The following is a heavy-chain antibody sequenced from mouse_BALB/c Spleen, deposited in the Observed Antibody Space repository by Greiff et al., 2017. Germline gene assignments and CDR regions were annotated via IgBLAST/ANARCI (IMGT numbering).Heavy chain of an antibody. D-gene: IGHD2-1*01. V-gene: IGHV1S22*01. CDR1: GYTFTSYW. Sequence: LQQPGSELVRPGASVKLSCKASGYTFTSYWMHWVKQRHGQGLEWIGNIYPGSGSTNYDEKFKSKGTLTVDTSSSTAYMHLSSLTSEDSAVYYCTRAGGNYVTGRAMDYWGQGTSVTVSS. J-gene: IGHJ4*01. CDR2: IYPGSGST. CDR3: TRAGGNYVTGRAMDY.